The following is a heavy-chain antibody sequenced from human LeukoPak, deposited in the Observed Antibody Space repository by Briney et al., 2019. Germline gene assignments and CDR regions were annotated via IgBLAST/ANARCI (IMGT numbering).Heavy chain of an antibody. J-gene: IGHJ4*02. CDR2: IRYDGSNK. V-gene: IGHV3-30*02. D-gene: IGHD6-13*01. CDR1: GFTFSSYG. CDR3: AKGMYSSSWYFDY. Sequence: GGSLRLSCAASGFTFSSYGMHWVRQAPGKGLEWVAFIRYDGSNKYYADSVEGRFTVSRDNSKNTLYLQMNSLRAEDTAVYYCAKGMYSSSWYFDYWGQGTLVTVSS.